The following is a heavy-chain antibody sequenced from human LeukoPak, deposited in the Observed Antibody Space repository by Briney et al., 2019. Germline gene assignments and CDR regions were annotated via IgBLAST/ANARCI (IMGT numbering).Heavy chain of an antibody. CDR1: GFTFSSYG. V-gene: IGHV3-33*01. CDR3: ARGGLKWELLRNPLFGY. D-gene: IGHD1-26*01. J-gene: IGHJ4*02. CDR2: IWYDGSNK. Sequence: GGSLRLSCAASGFTFSSYGMHWVRQAPGKGLEWVAVIWYDGSNKYYADSVKGRFTISRDNPKNTLYLQMNSLRAEDTAVYYCARGGLKWELLRNPLFGYWGQGTLVTVSS.